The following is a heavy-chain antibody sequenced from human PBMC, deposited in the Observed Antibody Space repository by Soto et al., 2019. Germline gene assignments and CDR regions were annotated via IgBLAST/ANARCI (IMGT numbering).Heavy chain of an antibody. V-gene: IGHV1-69*02. J-gene: IGHJ4*02. Sequence: QVQLVQSGAEVKKPGSSVKVSCKASGGTFSSYTISWVRQAPGQGLEWMGRIIPILGIANYAQKFQGRVTITADKSTSTAYMGLSSLRSEDTAVYYCARLVDTADFDYWGQGTLVTVSS. CDR2: IIPILGIA. CDR1: GGTFSSYT. CDR3: ARLVDTADFDY. D-gene: IGHD5-18*01.